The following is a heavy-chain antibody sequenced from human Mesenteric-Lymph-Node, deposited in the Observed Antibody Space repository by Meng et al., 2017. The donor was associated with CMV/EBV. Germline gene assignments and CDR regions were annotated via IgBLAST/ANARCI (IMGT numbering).Heavy chain of an antibody. CDR1: GGSISNS. Sequence: SETLSLTCTVSGGSISNSWGWIRQPPGKGLEWIGSIYYSGSTFYNPSLKSRVTISVDTSKNQFPLKLNSVTAADTAVYYCASRGHFKETRFDPWGQGILVTVSS. J-gene: IGHJ5*02. D-gene: IGHD2/OR15-2a*01. CDR3: ASRGHFKETRFDP. V-gene: IGHV4-39*06. CDR2: IYYSGST.